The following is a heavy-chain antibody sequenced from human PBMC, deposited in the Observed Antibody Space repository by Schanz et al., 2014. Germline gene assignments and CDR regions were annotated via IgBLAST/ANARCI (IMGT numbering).Heavy chain of an antibody. CDR1: GFTFRSYS. V-gene: IGHV3-48*01. D-gene: IGHD2-2*02. CDR2: ISSTSRAT. J-gene: IGHJ4*02. Sequence: EVQLVESGGSLVQPGGSLRLSCAASGFTFRSYSMNWVRQAPGKGLEWISYISSTSRATYYADSVKGRFTISRDNAKNSLFLQMNSLRAEDTAVYYCAGGEYQLLYGNWSQGTPVTVSS. CDR3: AGGEYQLLYGN.